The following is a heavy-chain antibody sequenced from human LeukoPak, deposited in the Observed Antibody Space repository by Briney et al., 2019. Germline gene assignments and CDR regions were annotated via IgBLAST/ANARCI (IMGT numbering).Heavy chain of an antibody. Sequence: SVKVSCKASGFTFTSSAVQWVRQARGQRLEWIGWIVVGSGNTNYAQKFQERVTITRDMSTSTAYMELSSLRSEDTAVYYCEAGPPGYCCGGSGRGGGSYYYYGMDVWGKGTTVTVSS. CDR2: IVVGSGNT. J-gene: IGHJ6*04. CDR1: GFTFTSSA. V-gene: IGHV1-58*01. CDR3: EAGPPGYCCGGSGRGGGSYYYYGMDV. D-gene: IGHD2-15*01.